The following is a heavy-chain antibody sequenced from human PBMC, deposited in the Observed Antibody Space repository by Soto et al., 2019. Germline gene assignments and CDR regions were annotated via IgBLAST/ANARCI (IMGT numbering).Heavy chain of an antibody. CDR2: ISAYNGNT. D-gene: IGHD3-9*01. CDR1: GYTFTSYG. J-gene: IGHJ5*02. Sequence: ASVKVSCKASGYTFTSYGISWVRQAPGQGLEWMGWISAYNGNTNYAQKLQGRVTMTTDTSTSTAYMELRSLRSDDTAVYYRAREPYYDILTGYYNNWFDPWGQGTLVTVS. V-gene: IGHV1-18*01. CDR3: AREPYYDILTGYYNNWFDP.